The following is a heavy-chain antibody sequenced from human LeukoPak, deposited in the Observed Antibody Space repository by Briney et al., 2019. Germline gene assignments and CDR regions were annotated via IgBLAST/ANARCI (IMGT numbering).Heavy chain of an antibody. J-gene: IGHJ4*02. CDR2: INAGNGNT. V-gene: IGHV1-3*01. Sequence: GASVKVSCKASGYTFTSYAMRWVRQAPGQRLEWMGWINAGNGNTKYSQKFQGRVTITRDTSASTAYMELSSLRSEDTAVYYCAREMAYYYGSGIDYWGQGTLVTVSS. CDR1: GYTFTSYA. CDR3: AREMAYYYGSGIDY. D-gene: IGHD3-10*01.